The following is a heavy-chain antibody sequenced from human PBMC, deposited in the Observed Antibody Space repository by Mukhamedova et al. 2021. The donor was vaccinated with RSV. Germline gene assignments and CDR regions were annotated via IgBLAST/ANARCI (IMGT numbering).Heavy chain of an antibody. CDR2: INPSGGGT. V-gene: IGHV1-46*01. Sequence: VRQAPGQGLEWMGNINPSGGGTNYAQKFQGRVTMTRDTSTSAVYMELSSLRSEDTALYCCTRGTRPNHHSGSYFFDYWGQGTL. J-gene: IGHJ4*02. CDR3: TRGTRPNHHSGSYFFDY. D-gene: IGHD3-10*01.